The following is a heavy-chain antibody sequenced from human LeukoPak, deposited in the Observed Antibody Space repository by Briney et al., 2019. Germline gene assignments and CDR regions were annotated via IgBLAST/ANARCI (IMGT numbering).Heavy chain of an antibody. CDR3: ARQMATMGQYYYYGMDV. J-gene: IGHJ6*02. D-gene: IGHD5-24*01. CDR2: IYPGDSDT. CDR1: GYSFTSYW. V-gene: IGHV5-51*01. Sequence: GESLKISCKGSGYSFTSYWIGWVRQMPGKGLEWMGIIYPGDSDTRYSPSFQGQVTISADKSISTAYLQWSSLKASDTAMYYCARQMATMGQYYYYGMDVWGRGTTVTVSS.